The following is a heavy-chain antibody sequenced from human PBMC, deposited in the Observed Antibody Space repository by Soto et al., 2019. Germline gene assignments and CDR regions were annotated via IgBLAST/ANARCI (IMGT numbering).Heavy chain of an antibody. CDR3: ARDWGYYSSSYSGGLDY. CDR2: ISYDGSNK. D-gene: IGHD6-6*01. J-gene: IGHJ4*02. V-gene: IGHV3-30-3*01. Sequence: GGSLRLSCAASGFTFSSYAMHWVRQAPGKGLEWVAVISYDGSNKYYADSVKGRFTISRDNSKNTLYLQMNSLRAEDTAVYYCARDWGYYSSSYSGGLDYWGQGTLVTVSS. CDR1: GFTFSSYA.